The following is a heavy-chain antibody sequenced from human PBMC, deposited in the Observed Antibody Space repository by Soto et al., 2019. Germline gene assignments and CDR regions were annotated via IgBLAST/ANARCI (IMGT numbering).Heavy chain of an antibody. D-gene: IGHD2-15*01. CDR1: GGSISSGDYY. CDR2: IYYSGST. V-gene: IGHV4-30-4*08. J-gene: IGHJ5*02. Sequence: SETLSLTCTVSGGSISSGDYYWSWIRQVPGKGLEWIGYIYYSGSTYYNPSLKSRVTISVDTSKNQFSLKLSSVTAADTAVYYCAREDPILNWFDPWGQGTLVTSPQ. CDR3: AREDPILNWFDP.